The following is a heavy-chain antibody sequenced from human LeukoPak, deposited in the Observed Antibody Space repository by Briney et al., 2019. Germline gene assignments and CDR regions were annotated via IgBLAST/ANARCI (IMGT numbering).Heavy chain of an antibody. CDR1: GFTFSSYG. D-gene: IGHD6-13*01. CDR3: AKDRGRVQQLEHAFDI. J-gene: IGHJ3*02. CDR2: ISYDGSNK. Sequence: PGGSLRLSCAASGFTFSSYGMHWVRQAPGKGLEWVAVISYDGSNKYYADSVKGRFTISRDNSKNTLYLQMNSLRAEDTAVYYCAKDRGRVQQLEHAFDIWGQGTMVTVSS. V-gene: IGHV3-30*18.